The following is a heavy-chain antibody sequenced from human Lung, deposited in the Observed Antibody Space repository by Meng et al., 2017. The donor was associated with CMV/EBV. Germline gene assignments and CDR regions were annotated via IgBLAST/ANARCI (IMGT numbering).Heavy chain of an antibody. CDR2: IYGGGGT. D-gene: IGHD1-1*01. Sequence: GESLKISCAASGFTVSSDYMSWVRQAPGKGLEWVSVIYGGGGTDYGDSVKGRFTISRDSSQNTVYLQMNGLRAEDTAVYYCGRDPGLPNGIHVLGQGTTVTFSS. V-gene: IGHV3-53*01. CDR1: GFTVSSDY. CDR3: GRDPGLPNGIHV. J-gene: IGHJ6*02.